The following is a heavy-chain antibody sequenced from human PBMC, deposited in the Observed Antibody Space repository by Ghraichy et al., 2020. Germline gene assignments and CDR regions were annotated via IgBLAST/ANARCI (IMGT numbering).Heavy chain of an antibody. D-gene: IGHD2-2*01. CDR2: FYSSGST. V-gene: IGHV4-39*01. Sequence: SQTLSLTCTVSGGSISSRGYYWGWIRQPPGKGLEWIGNFYSSGSTYYNPSLKSRVTISGDTSKNLFSLRLSPVTAADTAVYYCARVHCSRTSCYFPDAFDIWGQGTMVTVSS. CDR3: ARVHCSRTSCYFPDAFDI. J-gene: IGHJ3*02. CDR1: GGSISSRGYY.